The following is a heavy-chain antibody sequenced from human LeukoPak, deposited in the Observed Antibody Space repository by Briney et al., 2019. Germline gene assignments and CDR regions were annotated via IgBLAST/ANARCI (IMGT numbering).Heavy chain of an antibody. Sequence: ASLRVSCKASGSTFTGYYMPSVRQAPGHGLEWMGGINPNSGSTNYAQKVQSRVNMTRDTSISTAYMELSSLRSDDTAVYYCARGPSVVRHLYYFDYWGQGTLVTVSS. D-gene: IGHD2-2*01. CDR2: INPNSGST. CDR3: ARGPSVVRHLYYFDY. CDR1: GSTFTGYY. V-gene: IGHV1-2*02. J-gene: IGHJ4*02.